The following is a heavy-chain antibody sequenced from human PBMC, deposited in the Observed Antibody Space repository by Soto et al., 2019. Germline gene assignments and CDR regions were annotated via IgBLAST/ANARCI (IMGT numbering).Heavy chain of an antibody. V-gene: IGHV3-53*01. Sequence: PXGSLRLSCAASGFTVSSNYMSWVRQSPGKGLEWVSVIYSGGSTYYADSVKGRFTISRDNSKNTLYLQMNSLRAEDTAVYYCAKEEISVDHAFDIWGQGTMCTVSS. CDR1: GFTVSSNY. CDR3: AKEEISVDHAFDI. J-gene: IGHJ3*02. CDR2: IYSGGST.